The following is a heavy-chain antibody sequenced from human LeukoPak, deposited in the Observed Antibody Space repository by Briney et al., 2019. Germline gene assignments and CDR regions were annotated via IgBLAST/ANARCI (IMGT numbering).Heavy chain of an antibody. CDR3: ARVSGSSLTHFFDS. Sequence: PGGSLRLSCAASGFTFNTYDMHWVRQTAGKSLEWVSAIGTAGDTYYLGSVEGRFTISRENAKNTLYLQMNSLRAGDTAVYYCARVSGSSLTHFFDSWGQGTLVTVSS. V-gene: IGHV3-13*01. J-gene: IGHJ4*02. D-gene: IGHD1-26*01. CDR2: IGTAGDT. CDR1: GFTFNTYD.